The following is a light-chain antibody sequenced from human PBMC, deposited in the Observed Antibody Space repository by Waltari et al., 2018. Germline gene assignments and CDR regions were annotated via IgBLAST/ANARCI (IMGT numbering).Light chain of an antibody. V-gene: IGLV2-14*03. CDR2: DVS. CDR3: SSYTSTSTLV. J-gene: IGLJ1*01. Sequence: QSALTQPASVSGSPGQSITISCTGPSSDVGGYDSVSWYQHHPGQAPQLLIFDVSYRPSGVSTRFSGSKSGNTASLTISGLQAEDEADYSCSSYTSTSTLVFGSGTKVTVL. CDR1: SSDVGGYDS.